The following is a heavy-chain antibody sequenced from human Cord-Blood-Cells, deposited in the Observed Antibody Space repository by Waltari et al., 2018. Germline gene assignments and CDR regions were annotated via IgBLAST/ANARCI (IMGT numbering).Heavy chain of an antibody. CDR1: GGSISSGSYH. V-gene: IGHV4-61*09. Sequence: QVQLQESGPGLVKPSPTLSLTCTVPGGSISSGSYHWSWIRQPAGKGLEWIGYIYTSGSTNYNPSLKSRVTISVDTSKNQFSLKLSSVTAADTAVYYCAREVELGFDPWGQGTLVTVSS. CDR3: AREVELGFDP. J-gene: IGHJ5*02. D-gene: IGHD1-7*01. CDR2: IYTSGST.